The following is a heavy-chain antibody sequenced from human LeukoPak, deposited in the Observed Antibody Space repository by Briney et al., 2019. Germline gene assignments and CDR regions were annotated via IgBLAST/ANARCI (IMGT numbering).Heavy chain of an antibody. CDR3: ARQEVYCSSTSCYARGYSYGTFFDY. V-gene: IGHV4-59*08. Sequence: NPSETLSLTCTVSGGSISSYYWSWIRQPPGKGLEWIGYIYYSGSTNYNPSLKSRVTISVDTSKNQFSLKLSSVTAADTAVYYCARQEVYCSSTSCYARGYSYGTFFDYWGQGTLVTVSS. D-gene: IGHD2-2*01. CDR2: IYYSGST. J-gene: IGHJ4*02. CDR1: GGSISSYY.